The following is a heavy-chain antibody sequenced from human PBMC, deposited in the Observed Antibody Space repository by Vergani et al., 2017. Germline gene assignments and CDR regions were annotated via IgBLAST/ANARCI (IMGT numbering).Heavy chain of an antibody. J-gene: IGHJ6*02. CDR1: GFTFRNYA. Sequence: EVQLLESGGGLAQPGGSLRLSCAASGFTFRNYAMTWVRQAPGKGLEWVSIISDNGGTTYYADSVKGRFTISRDNAKNSLYLQMNSLRAEDTAVYYCARDQSSGWPYYYYYYGMDVWGQGTTVTVSS. CDR2: ISDNGGTT. V-gene: IGHV3-23*01. CDR3: ARDQSSGWPYYYYYYGMDV. D-gene: IGHD6-19*01.